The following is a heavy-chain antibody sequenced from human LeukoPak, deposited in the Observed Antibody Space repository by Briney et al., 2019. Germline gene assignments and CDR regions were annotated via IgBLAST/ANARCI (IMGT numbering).Heavy chain of an antibody. CDR3: AMRLTSGWYLAVDFQH. D-gene: IGHD6-19*01. Sequence: GGSLRLSCAASGFTFSTYGMNWVRQAPGKGLEWVAFIRGDGTNKDYADSVKGRFTISRDNSKSTLSLHMDTMRSEDTAVYFCAMRLTSGWYLAVDFQHGGRGTLVTVSP. CDR1: GFTFSTYG. V-gene: IGHV3-30*02. CDR2: IRGDGTNK. J-gene: IGHJ1*01.